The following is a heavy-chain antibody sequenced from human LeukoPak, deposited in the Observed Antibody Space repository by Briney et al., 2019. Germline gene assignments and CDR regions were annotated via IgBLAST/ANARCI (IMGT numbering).Heavy chain of an antibody. Sequence: SETLSLTCTVSGGSISGGYWSWIRQPPGRGLEWIGYVYTSGSTNYNPSLKSRVTISVDTSKNQFSLKLSSVTAADTAVYYCARMGSGGIWGPWFDPWGQGTLVTVSS. D-gene: IGHD2-15*01. CDR3: ARMGSGGIWGPWFDP. CDR1: GGSISGGY. V-gene: IGHV4-4*09. J-gene: IGHJ5*02. CDR2: VYTSGST.